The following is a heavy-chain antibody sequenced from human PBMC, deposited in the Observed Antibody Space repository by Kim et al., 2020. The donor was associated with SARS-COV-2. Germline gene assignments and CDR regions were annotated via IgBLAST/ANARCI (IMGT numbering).Heavy chain of an antibody. Sequence: SETLSLTCTVSGGSISSYYWSWIRQPPGKGLEWIGYIYYSGSTNYNPSLKSRVTISVDTSKNQFSLKLSSVTAADTAVYYCARLGADAFDIWGQGTMVTVSS. CDR2: IYYSGST. V-gene: IGHV4-59*08. CDR1: GGSISSYY. D-gene: IGHD3-16*01. J-gene: IGHJ3*02. CDR3: ARLGADAFDI.